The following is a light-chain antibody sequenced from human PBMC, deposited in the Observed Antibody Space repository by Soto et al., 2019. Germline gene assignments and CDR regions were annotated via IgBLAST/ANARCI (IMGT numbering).Light chain of an antibody. V-gene: IGKV1-39*01. CDR2: SAS. CDR3: LQGYNTFWT. Sequence: DIQMTQSPSSLSASVGDSVTVTCRASQPIGTSLHWYQQRAGKAPKVLISSASRLQSGVSSRFSGSGSGTHFTLTISSLRPEDSVTYYCLQGYNTFWTFGQGTKVDIK. J-gene: IGKJ1*01. CDR1: QPIGTS.